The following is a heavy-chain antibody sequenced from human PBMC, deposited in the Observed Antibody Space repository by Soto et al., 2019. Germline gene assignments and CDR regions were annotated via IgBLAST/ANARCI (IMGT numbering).Heavy chain of an antibody. D-gene: IGHD3-10*01. CDR2: ISGSGGST. J-gene: IGHJ4*02. V-gene: IGHV3-23*01. Sequence: GESLKISCAASGFTFSSYAMSWVRQAPGKGLEWVSAISGSGGSTYYADSVKGRFTISRDNSKNTLYLQMNSLRAEDTAVYYCAKDPSRITMVRGVKYYFDYWGQGTLVTVSS. CDR1: GFTFSSYA. CDR3: AKDPSRITMVRGVKYYFDY.